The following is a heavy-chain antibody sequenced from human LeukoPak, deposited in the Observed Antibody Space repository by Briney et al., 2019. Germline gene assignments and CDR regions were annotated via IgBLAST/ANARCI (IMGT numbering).Heavy chain of an antibody. CDR2: IKQDGSEK. J-gene: IGHJ3*02. CDR1: GXTFSSYW. V-gene: IGHV3-7*04. D-gene: IGHD3-9*01. CDR3: ARDLRYYDILTGYYGAFDI. Sequence: PGGSLRLSCAASGXTFSSYWMSWVRQAPGKGLEWVANIKQDGSEKYYVDSVKGRFTISRDNAKNSLYLQMNSLRAEDTAVYYCARDLRYYDILTGYYGAFDIWGQGTMVTVSS.